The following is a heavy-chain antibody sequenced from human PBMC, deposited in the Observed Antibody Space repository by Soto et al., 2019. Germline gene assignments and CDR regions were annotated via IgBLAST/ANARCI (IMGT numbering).Heavy chain of an antibody. CDR2: ISASGATP. V-gene: IGHV3-23*01. CDR3: VSDWWGTTVLRGLAV. Sequence: QVLESGGNSVQSGVSLRLSCAASGFTFDTYTMSWVRLARGKGLEWVSAISASGATPYYADSAKGRFTVSRDNSKNTLFVQMASLRVEGTVLYYCVSDWWGTTVLRGLAVWGHGNAVTVSS. D-gene: IGHD3-10*01. J-gene: IGHJ6*02. CDR1: GFTFDTYT.